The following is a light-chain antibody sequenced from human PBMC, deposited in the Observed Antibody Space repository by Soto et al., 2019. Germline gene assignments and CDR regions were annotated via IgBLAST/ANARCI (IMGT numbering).Light chain of an antibody. J-gene: IGLJ1*01. CDR3: AAWDDSLNGFV. CDR1: GSNIGSNT. V-gene: IGLV1-44*01. Sequence: QSVLTQPPSASGTPGQTVTISCSGSGSNIGSNTVNWYQQLPGTAPKLLIYDNNQRPSGVPDRFSGSKSGTSASLAISGLQSEDEADYYCAAWDDSLNGFVFGTGTKVTVL. CDR2: DNN.